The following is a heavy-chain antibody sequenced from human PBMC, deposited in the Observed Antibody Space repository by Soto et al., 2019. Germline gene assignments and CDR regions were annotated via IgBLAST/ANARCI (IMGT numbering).Heavy chain of an antibody. CDR1: GFTFSSYG. Sequence: GGSLRLSCAASGFTFSSYGMHWVHQAPGKGLEWVAVIWYDGSNKYYADSVKGRFTISRDNSKNTLYLQMNSLRAEDTAVYYCARGGITMVRGVPIFDYWGQGTLVTVSS. J-gene: IGHJ4*02. V-gene: IGHV3-33*01. CDR3: ARGGITMVRGVPIFDY. D-gene: IGHD3-10*01. CDR2: IWYDGSNK.